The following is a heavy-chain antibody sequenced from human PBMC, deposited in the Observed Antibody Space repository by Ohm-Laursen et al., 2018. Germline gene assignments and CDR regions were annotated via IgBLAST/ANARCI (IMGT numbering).Heavy chain of an antibody. J-gene: IGHJ4*02. V-gene: IGHV3-23*01. CDR1: GFTFSSYA. D-gene: IGHD6-19*01. CDR3: AKDPSSSGWYYFDY. Sequence: GSLRLSCTASGFTFSSYAMSWVRQAPGKGLEWVSAISGSGGSTYYADSVKGRFTISRDNSKNTLYLQMNSLRAEDTAVYYCAKDPSSSGWYYFDYWGQGTLATVSS. CDR2: ISGSGGST.